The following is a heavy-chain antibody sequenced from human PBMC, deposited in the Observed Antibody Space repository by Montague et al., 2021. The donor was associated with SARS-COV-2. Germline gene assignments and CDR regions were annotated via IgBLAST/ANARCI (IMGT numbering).Heavy chain of an antibody. CDR2: IYYSGST. CDR3: ARAGGFYDYWSGYSSSAGFFDP. Sequence: TLSLTCPVSGGSVSSYYWSWIRQSPGKGLQWLGYIYYSGSTDYNPSLKSRVTMSVDTSKNQLSLRLNSVTTADTAVYFCARAGGFYDYWSGYSSSAGFFDPWGQGILVTVSS. CDR1: GGSVSSYY. J-gene: IGHJ5*02. V-gene: IGHV4-59*02. D-gene: IGHD3-3*01.